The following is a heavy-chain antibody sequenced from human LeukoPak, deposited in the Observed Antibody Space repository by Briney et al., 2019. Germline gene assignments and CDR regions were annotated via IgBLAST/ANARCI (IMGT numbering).Heavy chain of an antibody. V-gene: IGHV4-39*07. D-gene: IGHD6-13*01. CDR1: GGSISSGSYY. J-gene: IGHJ3*02. CDR2: IYYSGST. Sequence: SETLSLTCAVSGGSISSGSYYWSWIRQPAGKGLEWIGRIYYSGSTYYNPSLKSRVTISVDTSKNQFSLKLSSVTAADTAVYYCIAAALTSGAFDIWGQGTMVTVSS. CDR3: IAAALTSGAFDI.